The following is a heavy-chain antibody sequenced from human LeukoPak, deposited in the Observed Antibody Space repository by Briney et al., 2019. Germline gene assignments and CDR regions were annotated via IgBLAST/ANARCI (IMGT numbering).Heavy chain of an antibody. Sequence: PWGSLRLSFAASGFTVSSNYMSWVRQGPGKGLEWVSVIYSGGSTYYAASVKGRFTISRDNSKNTLYLQMNSLRAEDTAVYYCARDLLAAGDNDYWGQGTLVTASS. CDR1: GFTVSSNY. CDR2: IYSGGST. D-gene: IGHD6-19*01. J-gene: IGHJ4*02. V-gene: IGHV3-66*02. CDR3: ARDLLAAGDNDY.